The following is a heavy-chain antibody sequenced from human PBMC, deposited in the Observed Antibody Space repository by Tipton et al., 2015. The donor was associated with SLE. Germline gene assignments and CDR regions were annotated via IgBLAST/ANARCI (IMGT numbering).Heavy chain of an antibody. V-gene: IGHV4-4*07. CDR3: ARDPPTVAGTFDS. Sequence: TLSLTCTVSDGSISDYYWTWIRQPAGEGLEWIGRIYASGSTNYNPSLRSRVAMSVDTSKSHFSLKLTSVTAADTAVYYCARDPPTVAGTFDSWGQGTLVIVS. CDR1: DGSISDYY. J-gene: IGHJ4*02. CDR2: IYASGST. D-gene: IGHD6-19*01.